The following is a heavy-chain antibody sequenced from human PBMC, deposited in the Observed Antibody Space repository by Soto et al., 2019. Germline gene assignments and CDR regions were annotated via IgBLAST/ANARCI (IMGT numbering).Heavy chain of an antibody. CDR1: GYTFTSYG. Sequence: GSVKVSCKASGYTFTSYGISWVRQAPGQGLEWMGWISAYNGNTNYAQKLQGRVTMTTDTSTSKAYMELRSLRSDDTAVYYCAREYYDSSGYYYDYWGQGNMVTVYS. J-gene: IGHJ4*02. D-gene: IGHD3-22*01. V-gene: IGHV1-18*04. CDR3: AREYYDSSGYYYDY. CDR2: ISAYNGNT.